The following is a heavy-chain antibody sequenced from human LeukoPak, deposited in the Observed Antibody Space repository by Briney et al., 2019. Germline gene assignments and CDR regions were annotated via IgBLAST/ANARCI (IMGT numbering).Heavy chain of an antibody. CDR1: GGSISSYY. D-gene: IGHD2-2*02. V-gene: IGHV4-59*01. J-gene: IGHJ4*02. CDR3: ARDRPAGINY. CDR2: IYYSGST. Sequence: PSETLPLTCTVSGGSISSYYWSWIRQPPGKGLEWIGYIYYSGSTNYNPSLKSRVTISVDTSKNQFSLKLSSVTAADTAVYYCARDRPAGINYWGQGTLVTVSS.